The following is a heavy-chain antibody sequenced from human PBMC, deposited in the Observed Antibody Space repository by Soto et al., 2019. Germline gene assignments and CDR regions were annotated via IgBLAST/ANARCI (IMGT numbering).Heavy chain of an antibody. CDR2: IKQDGSEK. J-gene: IGHJ3*02. CDR1: GFTFSSYW. Sequence: EVQLVESGGGLVQPGGSLRLSCAASGFTFSSYWMSWVGQAPGKGLEWVANIKQDGSEKWYVDSVKGRFTISRDNAKKSLYLQMNSLRVEDTAVYYCARGDYHDSSGPFSDAFDIWGQGTMVTVSS. V-gene: IGHV3-7*04. D-gene: IGHD3-22*01. CDR3: ARGDYHDSSGPFSDAFDI.